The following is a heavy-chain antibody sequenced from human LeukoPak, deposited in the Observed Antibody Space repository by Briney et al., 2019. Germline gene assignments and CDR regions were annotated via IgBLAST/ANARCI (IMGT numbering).Heavy chain of an antibody. Sequence: SETLSLTCTVPGGSISSSSYYWGWIRQPPGKGLEWIGSIYYSGSTYYNPSLKSRVTISVDTSKNQFSLKLSSVTAADTAVYYCARDHVAVAGTFRYYYYGMDVWGQGTTVTVSS. CDR2: IYYSGST. J-gene: IGHJ6*02. V-gene: IGHV4-39*07. CDR3: ARDHVAVAGTFRYYYYGMDV. D-gene: IGHD6-19*01. CDR1: GGSISSSSYY.